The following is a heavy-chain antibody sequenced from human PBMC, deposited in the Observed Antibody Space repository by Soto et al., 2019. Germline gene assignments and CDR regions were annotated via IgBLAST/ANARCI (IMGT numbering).Heavy chain of an antibody. CDR3: AINYVWGSFRPRGNWFDS. V-gene: IGHV1-18*01. D-gene: IGHD3-16*02. J-gene: IGHJ5*01. Sequence: ASVKVSCKASGYTFTSYGISWVRQAPGQGLEWMGWISAYNGNTNYAQKLQGRVTMTTDTSTSTAYMELRSLRSDDTAVYYCAINYVWGSFRPRGNWFDSWGQGTLVTVSS. CDR1: GYTFTSYG. CDR2: ISAYNGNT.